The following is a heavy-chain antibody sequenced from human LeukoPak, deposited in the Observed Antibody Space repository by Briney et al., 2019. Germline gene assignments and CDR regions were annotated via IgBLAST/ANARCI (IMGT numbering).Heavy chain of an antibody. J-gene: IGHJ6*02. CDR3: ARDYPLSHYYDSSGNYYGMDV. V-gene: IGHV1-2*02. Sequence: GASVKVSCKASGYTFTGYYMHWVRQAPGQGLEWMGWINPNSGGTNYAQKFQGRVTMTRDTSISTAYMELRSLRSDDTAVYYCARDYPLSHYYDSSGNYYGMDVWGQGTTVTVSS. CDR2: INPNSGGT. CDR1: GYTFTGYY. D-gene: IGHD3-22*01.